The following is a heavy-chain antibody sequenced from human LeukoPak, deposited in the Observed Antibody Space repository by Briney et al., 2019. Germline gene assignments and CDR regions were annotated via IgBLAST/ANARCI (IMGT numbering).Heavy chain of an antibody. CDR3: ASYKRMTGHYTVDY. V-gene: IGHV4-59*01. CDR1: GGSITSYY. D-gene: IGHD3/OR15-3a*01. Sequence: PSETLSLTCTVSGGSITSYYWIWIRQPPGKGLEWIGFIHHSGSSNYNPSLQSRVTMSVDTSKNQFSLRLGSVTAADTAVYYCASYKRMTGHYTVDYWGQGTLVTVSS. CDR2: IHHSGSS. J-gene: IGHJ4*02.